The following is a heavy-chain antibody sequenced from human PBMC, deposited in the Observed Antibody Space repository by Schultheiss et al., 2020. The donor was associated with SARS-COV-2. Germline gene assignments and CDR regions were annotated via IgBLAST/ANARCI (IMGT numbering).Heavy chain of an antibody. Sequence: GGSLRLSCAASGFTFSSYGMHWVRQAPGKGLEWVSYISSSGSTIYYADSVKGRFTISRDNPKNTLYLQMNSLRAEDMALYYCAKGGGGITYYYDSSGYSGAFDYWGQGTLVTVSS. CDR2: ISSSGSTI. D-gene: IGHD3-22*01. CDR1: GFTFSSYG. J-gene: IGHJ4*02. CDR3: AKGGGGITYYYDSSGYSGAFDY. V-gene: IGHV3-48*01.